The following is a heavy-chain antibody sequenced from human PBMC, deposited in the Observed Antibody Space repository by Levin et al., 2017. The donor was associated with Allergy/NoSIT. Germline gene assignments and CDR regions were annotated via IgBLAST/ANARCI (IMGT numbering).Heavy chain of an antibody. V-gene: IGHV1-2*06. D-gene: IGHD3-3*01. Sequence: GESLKISCKASGYTFTGYYMHWVRQAPGQGLEWMGRINPNSGGTNYAQKFQGRVTMTRDTSISTAYMELSRLRSDDTAVYYCARSRGRFLEWLQDYWGQGTLVTVSS. CDR2: INPNSGGT. CDR3: ARSRGRFLEWLQDY. CDR1: GYTFTGYY. J-gene: IGHJ4*02.